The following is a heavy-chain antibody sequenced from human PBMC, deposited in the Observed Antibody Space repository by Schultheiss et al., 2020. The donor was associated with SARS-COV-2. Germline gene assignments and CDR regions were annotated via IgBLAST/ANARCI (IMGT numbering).Heavy chain of an antibody. D-gene: IGHD3-10*01. CDR2: IYPGDSDT. CDR1: GYSFTSYW. Sequence: KVSCKGSGYSFTSYWIGWVRQMPGKGLEWMGIIYPGDSDTRYSPSFQGQVTISADKSISTAYLQWSSLKASDTAMYYCARRGFYGSGSAAFDIWGQGTMVTVSS. CDR3: ARRGFYGSGSAAFDI. V-gene: IGHV5-51*01. J-gene: IGHJ3*02.